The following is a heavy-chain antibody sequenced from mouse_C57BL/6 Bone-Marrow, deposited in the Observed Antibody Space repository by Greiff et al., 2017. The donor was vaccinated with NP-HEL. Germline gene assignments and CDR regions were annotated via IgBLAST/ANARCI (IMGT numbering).Heavy chain of an antibody. J-gene: IGHJ2*01. CDR2: INPNNGGT. CDR1: GYTFTSYW. Sequence: VQLQQSGTELVKPGASVKLSCKASGYTFTSYWMHWLKQRPGQGLEWIGNINPNNGGTNDNEKFKTKATLTVDKSSSTAYMQLSSLTSADSAVYYCSRDSGYAFYYWGQGTTPTVSS. CDR3: SRDSGYAFYY. V-gene: IGHV1-53*01. D-gene: IGHD3-2*02.